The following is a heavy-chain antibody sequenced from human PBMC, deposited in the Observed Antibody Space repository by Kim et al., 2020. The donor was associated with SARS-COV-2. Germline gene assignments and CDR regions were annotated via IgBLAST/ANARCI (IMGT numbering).Heavy chain of an antibody. CDR2: IYYSGST. Sequence: ETLSLTCTVSGGSISSSSYYWGWIRQPPGKGLEWIGSIYYSGSTYYNPSLKSRVTISVDTSKNQFSLKLSSVTAADTAVYYCARERSSSWDAFDIWGQGTMVTVSS. CDR1: GGSISSSSYY. V-gene: IGHV4-39*07. J-gene: IGHJ3*02. CDR3: ARERSSSWDAFDI. D-gene: IGHD6-13*01.